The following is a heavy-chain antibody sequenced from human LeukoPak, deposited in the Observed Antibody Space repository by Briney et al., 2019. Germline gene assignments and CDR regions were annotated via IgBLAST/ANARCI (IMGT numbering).Heavy chain of an antibody. CDR2: INPNSGGT. V-gene: IGHV1-2*02. D-gene: IGHD2-21*01. Sequence: ASVTVSCKASGYSFTDYYMHWVRQAPGQGLEWMGWINPNSGGTSSAQKFQGRVTMTRDTSITTVYMEVSWLTSDDTAIYYCARADRLDGGPYLIGPWGQGTLVTVSS. CDR1: GYSFTDYY. J-gene: IGHJ5*02. CDR3: ARADRLDGGPYLIGP.